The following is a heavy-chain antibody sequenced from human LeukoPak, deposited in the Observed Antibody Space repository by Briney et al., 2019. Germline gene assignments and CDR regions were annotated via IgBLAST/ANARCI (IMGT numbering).Heavy chain of an antibody. D-gene: IGHD2-2*01. Sequence: PSETLSLTCNVSGGSISSSSYYWSWIRQRPGKGLEWIGYIYYSGSTYYNPSLKSRVTISVDTSKNQFSLKLSSVTAADTAVYYCASSYCSSTSCYLDYWGQGTLVTVSS. CDR3: ASSYCSSTSCYLDY. V-gene: IGHV4-31*03. J-gene: IGHJ4*02. CDR2: IYYSGST. CDR1: GGSISSSSYY.